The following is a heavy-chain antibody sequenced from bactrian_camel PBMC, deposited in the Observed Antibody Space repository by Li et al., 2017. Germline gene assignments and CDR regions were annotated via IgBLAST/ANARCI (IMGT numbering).Heavy chain of an antibody. CDR3: NIQHSGGPYLHTCEYNI. CDR1: EYNYNTCS. V-gene: IGHV3S53*01. CDR2: IISDGST. Sequence: VQLVESGGGSVQAGGSLRLSCAASEYNYNTCSMGWYRQAPGKEREVVSIIISDGSTYYADSVKGRFTISRDTGKKTMWLDMISLKPEDTAKYYCNIQHSGGPYLHTCEYNIWGQGTQVTVS. D-gene: IGHD2*01. J-gene: IGHJ4*01.